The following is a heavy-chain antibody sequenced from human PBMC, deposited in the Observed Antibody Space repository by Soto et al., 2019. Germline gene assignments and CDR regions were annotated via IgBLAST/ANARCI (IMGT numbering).Heavy chain of an antibody. CDR2: IYWNDDK. D-gene: IGHD3-22*01. V-gene: IGHV2-5*01. CDR3: AHRVTYYYDSSGYYWFDP. Sequence: QITLKVSGPTLVKPTQTLTLTCTFSGFSLSTSGVGVGWIRQPPGKALEWLALIYWNDDKRYSPSLKSRLTITKDTSKNQVVLTMTNMDPVDTATYYCAHRVTYYYDSSGYYWFDPWGQGTLVTVSS. CDR1: GFSLSTSGVG. J-gene: IGHJ5*02.